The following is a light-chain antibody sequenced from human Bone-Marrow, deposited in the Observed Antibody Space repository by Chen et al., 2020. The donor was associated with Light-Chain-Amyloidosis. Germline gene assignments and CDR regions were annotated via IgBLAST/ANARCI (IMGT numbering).Light chain of an antibody. CDR3: QRYKDWPRA. CDR1: QSVNRN. CDR2: GIS. V-gene: IGKV3-15*01. J-gene: IGKJ1*01. Sequence: EIVMTQSPATLPVSPGEGATLSGRASQSVNRNLAWYQQKPGQAPTLRIYGISTGATGLPARFSGRVSGTEFTLTITNMQSEDFAFYYCQRYKDWPRAFGQGTRVEIK.